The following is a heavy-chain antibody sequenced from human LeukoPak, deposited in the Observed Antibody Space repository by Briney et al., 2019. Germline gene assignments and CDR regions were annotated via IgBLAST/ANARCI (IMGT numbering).Heavy chain of an antibody. CDR3: AKEGEYGDHYAYYFDY. D-gene: IGHD4-17*01. CDR2: IKQDGSNK. Sequence: GGSLRLSCAASGFTFSRYWMSWVRQAPGKGLEWVANIKQDGSNKYYADSVKGRFTISRDNSKNTLYLQMNSLRAEDTAVYYCAKEGEYGDHYAYYFDYWGQGTLVTVSS. J-gene: IGHJ4*02. V-gene: IGHV3-7*01. CDR1: GFTFSRYW.